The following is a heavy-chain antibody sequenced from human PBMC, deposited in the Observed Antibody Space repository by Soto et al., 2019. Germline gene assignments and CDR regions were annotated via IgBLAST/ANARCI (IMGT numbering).Heavy chain of an antibody. CDR3: ARDSSGWYSPYY. CDR2: IYSGSGGNT. CDR1: GFIVSRNY. Sequence: PGGSLRLSCEASGFIVSRNYMSWVRQAPGKGLEWVSIIYSGSGGNTYYAESVKDKFTISRESSKNTLYLQMNSLSAEDTALYYCARDSSGWYSPYYWGQGALVTVSS. V-gene: IGHV3-66*01. J-gene: IGHJ4*02. D-gene: IGHD6-19*01.